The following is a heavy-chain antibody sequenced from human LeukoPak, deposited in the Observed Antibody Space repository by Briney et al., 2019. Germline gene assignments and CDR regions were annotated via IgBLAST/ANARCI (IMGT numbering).Heavy chain of an antibody. CDR3: ARGRGYSGYDTDNWFDP. V-gene: IGHV5-10-1*01. D-gene: IGHD5-12*01. J-gene: IGHJ5*02. Sequence: GEFLRISCKGSGYSFTSYWISWVRQMPGKGLEWMGRIDPSDSYTNYSPSFQGHVTISADKSISTAYLQWSSLKASDTAMYYCARGRGYSGYDTDNWFDPWGQGTLVTASS. CDR1: GYSFTSYW. CDR2: IDPSDSYT.